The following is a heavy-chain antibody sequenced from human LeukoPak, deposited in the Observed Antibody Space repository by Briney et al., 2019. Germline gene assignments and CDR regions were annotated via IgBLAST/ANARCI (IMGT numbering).Heavy chain of an antibody. CDR3: ARARRTFLSTSANQDGVYYYGMDV. CDR2: IIPIFGTA. J-gene: IGHJ6*04. D-gene: IGHD2-2*01. V-gene: IGHV1-69*01. Sequence: LVKVSCKASGGTFSSYAISWVRQAPGQGLEWMGGIIPIFGTANYAQKFQGRVTITADESTSTAYMELSSLRSEDTAVYYCARARRTFLSTSANQDGVYYYGMDVWGKGTTVTVSS. CDR1: GGTFSSYA.